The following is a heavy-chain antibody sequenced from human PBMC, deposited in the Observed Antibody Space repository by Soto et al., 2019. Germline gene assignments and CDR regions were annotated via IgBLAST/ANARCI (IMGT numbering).Heavy chain of an antibody. CDR2: IIPIFGTA. CDR3: ARPEMATYIPHFCYYYYGMDV. Sequence: QVQLVQSGAEVKKPGSSVKVSCKASGGTFSSYAISWVRQAPGQGLEWMGGIIPIFGTANYAQKFQGRVTITADESTSTAYMELSSLRSEDTPVYYGARPEMATYIPHFCYYYYGMDVWGQGTTVTVSS. D-gene: IGHD5-12*01. J-gene: IGHJ6*02. CDR1: GGTFSSYA. V-gene: IGHV1-69*12.